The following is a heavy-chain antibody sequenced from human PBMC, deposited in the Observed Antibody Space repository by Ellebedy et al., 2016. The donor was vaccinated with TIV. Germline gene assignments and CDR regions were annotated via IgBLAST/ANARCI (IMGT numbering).Heavy chain of an antibody. Sequence: SETLSLTXTVSGGSISSYYWSWIRQPPGKGLEWIGYVYYTGSTNYNPSLKSRLTISVDTSKNQFSLKLNSVTAADTAVYYCAREGYQLLLGYYYYYMDVWGKGTTVTVSS. CDR3: AREGYQLLLGYYYYYMDV. CDR2: VYYTGST. V-gene: IGHV4-59*01. D-gene: IGHD2-2*01. CDR1: GGSISSYY. J-gene: IGHJ6*03.